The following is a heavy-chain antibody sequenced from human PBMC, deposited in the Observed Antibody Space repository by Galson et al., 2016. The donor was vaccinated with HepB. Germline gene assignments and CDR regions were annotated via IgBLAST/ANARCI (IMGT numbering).Heavy chain of an antibody. Sequence: QSGAEVKKPGESLKISCKGSGYIFTSYWIGWVRQLPGKGLEWMAIIYPGTSETKYSPSFEGQVTISADKSINSAFLQWSSLRASDTATYYCVRQPHCDVLRGYWFDSWGQGTLVTVSS. V-gene: IGHV5-51*01. CDR2: IYPGTSET. CDR1: GYIFTSYW. CDR3: VRQPHCDVLRGYWFDS. D-gene: IGHD3-3*01. J-gene: IGHJ5*01.